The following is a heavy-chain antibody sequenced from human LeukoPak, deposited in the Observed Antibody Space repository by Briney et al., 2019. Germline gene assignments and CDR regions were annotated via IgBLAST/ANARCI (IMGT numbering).Heavy chain of an antibody. Sequence: SETLSLTCAVSGGSISSSSYYRGWIRQPPGKGLEWIGNIYYDGGTYYNPSLKSRVTISVDTSKNQFSLKLSSVAAADTAVYYCARRTTVVTPEGYYGMDVWGQGTTVTVSS. D-gene: IGHD4-23*01. CDR3: ARRTTVVTPEGYYGMDV. CDR1: GGSISSSSYY. J-gene: IGHJ6*02. CDR2: IYYDGGT. V-gene: IGHV4-39*01.